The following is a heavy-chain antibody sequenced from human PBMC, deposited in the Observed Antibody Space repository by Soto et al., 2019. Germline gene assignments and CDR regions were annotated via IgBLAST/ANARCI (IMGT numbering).Heavy chain of an antibody. D-gene: IGHD3-22*01. CDR1: GFTFSNSN. CDR2: ISSSSSTI. CDR3: ARGHSSVHLFDY. Sequence: EVQLVESGGGLVQPGGSLRLSCAASGFTFSNSNMNWVRQTPGKGLEWVSYISSSSSTIYHADSVRGRFTISRDNAKNSLYLQMNSLRDEDTAVYYCARGHSSVHLFDYWGQGTLVTVSS. J-gene: IGHJ4*02. V-gene: IGHV3-48*02.